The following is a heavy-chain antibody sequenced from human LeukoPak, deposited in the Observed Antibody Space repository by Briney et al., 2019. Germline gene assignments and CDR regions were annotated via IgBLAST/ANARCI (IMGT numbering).Heavy chain of an antibody. V-gene: IGHV3-23*01. J-gene: IGHJ3*02. CDR2: ISGSGGST. Sequence: SGGSLRLSCAASGFTFSSYAMSWVRQAPGKGLEWVSAISGSGGSTYYADSVKGRFTISRDNSKNTLYLQMNSLRAEDTAVYYCARPSYGSGSYFNAFDIWGQGTMVTVSS. D-gene: IGHD3-10*01. CDR1: GFTFSSYA. CDR3: ARPSYGSGSYFNAFDI.